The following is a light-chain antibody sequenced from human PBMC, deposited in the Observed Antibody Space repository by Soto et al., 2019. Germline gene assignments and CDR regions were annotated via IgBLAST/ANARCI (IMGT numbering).Light chain of an antibody. CDR1: SSDVGGCNC. V-gene: IGLV2-14*03. J-gene: IGLJ2*01. Sequence: QSALTQPASVSGSPGQSITISCTGTSSDVGGCNCVSWYQQHPGKAPKLMIYDVSNRPSGVSDRFSGTKSGNMASLTISGFQAEDEADFYCSSYTSTNTSVVFGGGTKLTVL. CDR2: DVS. CDR3: SSYTSTNTSVV.